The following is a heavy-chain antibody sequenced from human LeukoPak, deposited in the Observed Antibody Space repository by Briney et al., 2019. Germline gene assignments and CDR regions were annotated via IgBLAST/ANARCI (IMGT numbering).Heavy chain of an antibody. D-gene: IGHD3-22*01. J-gene: IGHJ3*02. Sequence: ASVKVSCKASGYTFTSYDINWVRQATGQGLEWMGWINPNSGGTNYAQKFQGRVTMTRDTSISTAYMELSRLRSDDTAVYYCARVRGHYYDSSGYFAFDIWGQGTMVTVSS. V-gene: IGHV1-2*02. CDR3: ARVRGHYYDSSGYFAFDI. CDR2: INPNSGGT. CDR1: GYTFTSYD.